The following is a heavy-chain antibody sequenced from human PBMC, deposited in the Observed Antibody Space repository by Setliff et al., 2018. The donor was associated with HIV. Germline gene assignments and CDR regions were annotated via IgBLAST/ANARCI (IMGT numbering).Heavy chain of an antibody. CDR3: ASRGVLTPSDAFDI. CDR1: GFSYSDYS. J-gene: IGHJ3*02. Sequence: GGSLRLSCVASGFSYSDYSMNWVRRAPGKGLEWLASISHSSSKIVYADSVRGRFYISRDNAENSLFLEMTSLRVDDTAVYSCASRGVLTPSDAFDIWGRGTMVTVSS. D-gene: IGHD2-21*02. V-gene: IGHV3-21*06. CDR2: ISHSSSKI.